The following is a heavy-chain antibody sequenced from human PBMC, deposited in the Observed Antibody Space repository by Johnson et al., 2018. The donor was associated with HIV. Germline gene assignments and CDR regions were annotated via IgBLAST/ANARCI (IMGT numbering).Heavy chain of an antibody. CDR2: IGTVGDT. J-gene: IGHJ3*02. CDR3: AKVEVYYYGSGSSNAFDI. V-gene: IGHV3-13*01. CDR1: GFTFSTYD. D-gene: IGHD3-10*01. Sequence: VQLVESGGGLVKPGGSLRVSCAISGFTFSTYDMHWVRQATGKGLEWVSGIGTVGDTYYPGSVKGRFTISRDNAKNSLYLQMNSLRAEDTAVYYCAKVEVYYYGSGSSNAFDIWGQGTMVTVSS.